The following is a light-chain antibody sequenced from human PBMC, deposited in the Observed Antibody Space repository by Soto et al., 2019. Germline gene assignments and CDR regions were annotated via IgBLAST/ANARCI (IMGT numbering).Light chain of an antibody. Sequence: DIQMTQSPSSLSASVGDSVTITCRASQDISNYLAWFQQKPGKPPKLLIYAASTLESGVPSRFSGGRSGTDFTLTISSLQPEDVATYYCQQYDNLLALTFGGGTKVQIK. V-gene: IGKV1-27*01. CDR3: QQYDNLLALT. CDR2: AAS. CDR1: QDISNY. J-gene: IGKJ4*01.